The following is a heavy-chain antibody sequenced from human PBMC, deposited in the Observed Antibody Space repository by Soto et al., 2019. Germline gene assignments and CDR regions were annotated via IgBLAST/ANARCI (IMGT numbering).Heavy chain of an antibody. Sequence: QVQLVESGGGVVQPGRSLRLSCAASGFTFSRYAMYWVRQAPGKGLEWVAFISYDGSNKYYADSVKGRFTISRDNSENTLYLQVNSLRPEDTAGYFCASPGGYAFDIWGQRKMLTVSS. CDR3: ASPGGYAFDI. J-gene: IGHJ3*02. CDR1: GFTFSRYA. CDR2: ISYDGSNK. V-gene: IGHV3-30-3*01.